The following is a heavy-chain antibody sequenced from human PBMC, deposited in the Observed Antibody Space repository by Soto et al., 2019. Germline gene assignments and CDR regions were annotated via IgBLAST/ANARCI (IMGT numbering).Heavy chain of an antibody. V-gene: IGHV3-30*18. CDR3: AKDWGSSGWYTCFDP. J-gene: IGHJ5*02. D-gene: IGHD6-13*01. CDR1: GFTFSTSG. Sequence: QVQMVESGGGVVQPGTSLRLSCATSGFTFSTSGMHGVLQAPGKGLEWVAMISHDGSVTYYTDSVQGRFTISRDTPKNTLYLQMNSLRDEDTAIYYCAKDWGSSGWYTCFDPWGQGTRVTVS. CDR2: ISHDGSVT.